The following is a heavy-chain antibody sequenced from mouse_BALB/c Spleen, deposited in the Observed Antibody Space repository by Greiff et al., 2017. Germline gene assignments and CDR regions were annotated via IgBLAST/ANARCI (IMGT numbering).Heavy chain of an antibody. J-gene: IGHJ4*01. Sequence: EVNVVESGGDLVKPGGSLKLSCAASGFTFSSYGMSWVRQTPDKRLEWVATISSGGSYTYYPDSVKGRFTISRDNAKNTLYLQMSSLKSEDTAMYYCARGYGAMDYWGQGTSVTVSS. CDR3: ARGYGAMDY. D-gene: IGHD2-14*01. CDR2: ISSGGSYT. V-gene: IGHV5-6*01. CDR1: GFTFSSYG.